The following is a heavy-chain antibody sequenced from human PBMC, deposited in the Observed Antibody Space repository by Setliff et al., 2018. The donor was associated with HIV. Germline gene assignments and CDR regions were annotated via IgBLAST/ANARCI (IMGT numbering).Heavy chain of an antibody. Sequence: GGSLRLSCAASGFTFTIYAMNWVRQVPGKGLEWVSHITSGSSTIYYADSVKGRFTISRDNAKNSLSLQMNSLRAEDTAVYYCASGGGGYSGSGWFDYWGRGTLVTVSS. CDR3: ASGGGGYSGSGWFDY. D-gene: IGHD3-10*01. CDR2: ITSGSSTI. J-gene: IGHJ4*02. CDR1: GFTFTIYA. V-gene: IGHV3-48*01.